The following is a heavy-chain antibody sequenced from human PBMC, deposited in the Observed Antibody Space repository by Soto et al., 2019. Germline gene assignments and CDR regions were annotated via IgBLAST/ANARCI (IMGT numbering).Heavy chain of an antibody. Sequence: QVQLVQSGVEVKKPGASVKVSCKASGYTFTNYGITWVRQAPGQGLEWRGWISGYNGNTNYAQKFQGRVTMTTDTSTSTAYMDLRSLRSDDTAVYYCASGGRFAVADTDYWGQGTLLTVSS. D-gene: IGHD6-19*01. CDR1: GYTFTNYG. J-gene: IGHJ4*02. CDR2: ISGYNGNT. V-gene: IGHV1-18*01. CDR3: ASGGRFAVADTDY.